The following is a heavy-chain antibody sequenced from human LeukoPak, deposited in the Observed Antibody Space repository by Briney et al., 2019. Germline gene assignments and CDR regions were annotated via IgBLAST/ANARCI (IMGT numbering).Heavy chain of an antibody. V-gene: IGHV4-34*01. CDR3: ASLTDIVVVPAATHNTRFDY. CDR2: INHSGST. Sequence: SETLSLTCAVYGGSFSGYYWSWIRQPPGKRLEWIGEINHSGSTNYNPSLKSRVTISVDTSKNQFSLKLSSVTAADTAVYYCASLTDIVVVPAATHNTRFDYWGQGTLVTVSS. CDR1: GGSFSGYY. D-gene: IGHD2-2*01. J-gene: IGHJ4*02.